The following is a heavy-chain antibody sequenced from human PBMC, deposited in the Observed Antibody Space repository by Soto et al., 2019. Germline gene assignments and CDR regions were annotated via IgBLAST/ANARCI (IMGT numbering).Heavy chain of an antibody. CDR1: GVTFSSYT. D-gene: IGHD3-22*01. Sequence: GGSLRLSCAASGVTFSSYTMSWVRQPPGKGLEWVSAISGSGGSTYTADSMKGRFTISIDNSKHTLYLQMNNLISEDTSVDYCHAYYKDSHDYSAQGTLVTVSS. CDR3: HAYYKDSHDY. CDR2: ISGSGGST. J-gene: IGHJ4*02. V-gene: IGHV3-23*01.